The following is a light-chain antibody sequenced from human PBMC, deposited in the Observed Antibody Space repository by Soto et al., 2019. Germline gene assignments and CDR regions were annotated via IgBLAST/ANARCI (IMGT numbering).Light chain of an antibody. CDR2: DVS. CDR1: QGVTTN. CDR3: QQYNNWPFS. Sequence: DILIRHSPGTLSVSPGERATLSCRAAQGVTTNFAWYQQKSGQSPRLLIYDVSNRATGVPARFSGSGSETDFTLTISGLRSEDSAVYFCQQYNNWPFSFGQGTRLEIK. V-gene: IGKV3-15*01. J-gene: IGKJ5*01.